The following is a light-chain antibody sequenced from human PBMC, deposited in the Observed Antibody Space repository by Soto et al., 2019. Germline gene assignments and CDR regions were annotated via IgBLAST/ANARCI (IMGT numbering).Light chain of an antibody. V-gene: IGKV1-33*01. CDR1: QDISNY. CDR3: QQYDNLLRLT. CDR2: DAS. Sequence: DIQMTQSPSSLSASVGDRVTITCQASQDISNYLNWYQQKPGKAPKLLIYDASNLETGVPSRFSGSGSGTDFTFTISSLQPEDIATYYCQQYDNLLRLTFGGGNKVEIK. J-gene: IGKJ4*01.